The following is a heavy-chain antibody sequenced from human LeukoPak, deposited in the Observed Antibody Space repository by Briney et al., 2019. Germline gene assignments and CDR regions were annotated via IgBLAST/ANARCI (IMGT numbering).Heavy chain of an antibody. CDR1: GGTFSSYA. CDR2: IIPIVGTT. Sequence: SVKVSCKASGGTFSSYAFSWVRQAPGQGLEWMGGIIPIVGTTNYAQMFQGRVTITADESTSTAYMELSSLRSEDTAVYYCVRGGYYYDSSGYSHLPDYWGQGTLVTVSA. D-gene: IGHD3-22*01. CDR3: VRGGYYYDSSGYSHLPDY. J-gene: IGHJ4*02. V-gene: IGHV1-69*13.